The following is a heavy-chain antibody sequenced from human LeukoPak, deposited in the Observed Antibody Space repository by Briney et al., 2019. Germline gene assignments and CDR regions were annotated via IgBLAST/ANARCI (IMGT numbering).Heavy chain of an antibody. D-gene: IGHD5-24*01. CDR2: IYYSGST. CDR1: GGSISSYY. J-gene: IGHJ4*02. CDR3: AATIGVGDPFDY. Sequence: SETLSLTSTVSGGSISSYYWSWIRQPPGKGLEWIGYIYYSGSTNYNPSLKSRVTISVDTSKNQFSLKLSSVTAADTAVYYCAATIGVGDPFDYWGQGTLVTVSS. V-gene: IGHV4-59*08.